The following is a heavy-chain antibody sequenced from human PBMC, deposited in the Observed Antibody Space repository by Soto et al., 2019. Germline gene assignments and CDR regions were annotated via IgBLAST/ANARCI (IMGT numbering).Heavy chain of an antibody. CDR2: INPSGGST. CDR1: GYTFTSYY. V-gene: IGHV1-46*03. J-gene: IGHJ6*03. D-gene: IGHD2-15*01. Sequence: EASVKVSCKASGYTFTSYYMHWVRQAPGQGLEWMGIINPSGGSTSYAQKFQGRVTMTRDTSTSTVYMELSSLRSEDTAVYYCARDLYLVYCSGGGGYWGFYYYMDVWGKGTTVTVSS. CDR3: ARDLYLVYCSGGGGYWGFYYYMDV.